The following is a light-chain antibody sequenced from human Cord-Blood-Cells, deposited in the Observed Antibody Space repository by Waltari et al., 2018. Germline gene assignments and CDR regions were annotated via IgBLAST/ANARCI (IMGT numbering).Light chain of an antibody. J-gene: IGKJ4*01. CDR2: AAS. Sequence: TCRESQGISSYLACYQQKPGKAPKLLIYAASTLQSGVPSRFSGSGSGTDFTLTISCLQSEDFATYYCQQYYSYPLTFGGGTKVEIK. CDR1: QGISSY. V-gene: IGKV1-8*01. CDR3: QQYYSYPLT.